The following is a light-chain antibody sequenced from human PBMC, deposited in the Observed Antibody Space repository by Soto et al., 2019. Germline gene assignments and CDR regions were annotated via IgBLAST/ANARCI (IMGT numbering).Light chain of an antibody. CDR1: QSVSSNY. J-gene: IGKJ1*01. CDR3: QQYLITPWT. Sequence: EIVLTQSPGTLSLSPGERATLSCRASQSVSSNYLAWYQQKPGQAPKLLIYGASSGATGIPDRFSGSGSGTDFTLTISRLEPEDFAVYYCQQYLITPWTFGQGTKVEIK. V-gene: IGKV3-20*01. CDR2: GAS.